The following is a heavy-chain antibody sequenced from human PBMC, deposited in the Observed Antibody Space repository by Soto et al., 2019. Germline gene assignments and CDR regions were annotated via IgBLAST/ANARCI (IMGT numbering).Heavy chain of an antibody. CDR3: AREGYGDRRSSFSFDI. Sequence: ASVKVSCKASGYTFTGYYMHWVRQAPGQGLEWMGWINPNSGGTNYAQKFQGWVTMTRDTSISTAYMELSRLRSDVTAVYYCAREGYGDRRSSFSFDIWGQGTRVTVSS. D-gene: IGHD4-17*01. V-gene: IGHV1-2*04. CDR1: GYTFTGYY. CDR2: INPNSGGT. J-gene: IGHJ3*02.